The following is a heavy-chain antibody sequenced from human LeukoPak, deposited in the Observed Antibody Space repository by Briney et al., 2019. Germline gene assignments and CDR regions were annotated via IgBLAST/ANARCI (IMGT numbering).Heavy chain of an antibody. CDR2: IYTSGST. V-gene: IGHV4-4*07. Sequence: PSETLSLTCTVSGGSISSYYWSWIRQPAGKGLEWIGRIYTSGSTNYNSSLKSRVTMSVDTSKNQFSLKLSSVTAADTAVYYCARGLTDGRYGDYDDYWGQGTLVTVSS. D-gene: IGHD4-17*01. J-gene: IGHJ4*02. CDR1: GGSISSYY. CDR3: ARGLTDGRYGDYDDY.